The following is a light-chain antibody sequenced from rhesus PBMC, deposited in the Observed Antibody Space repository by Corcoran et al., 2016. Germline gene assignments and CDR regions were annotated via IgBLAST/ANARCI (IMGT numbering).Light chain of an antibody. CDR3: QQHNSYQFS. Sequence: DIQMTQPPSSLSESVGDTVTITCRASQGISNDLAWYQQKPGKALKPLINYASNLESGVPSRISGSGAGTDFTLTISRLTPEDFAVYYCQQHNSYQFSFGRGTKVEIK. CDR2: YAS. CDR1: QGISND. J-gene: IGKJ2*01. V-gene: IGKV1S14*01.